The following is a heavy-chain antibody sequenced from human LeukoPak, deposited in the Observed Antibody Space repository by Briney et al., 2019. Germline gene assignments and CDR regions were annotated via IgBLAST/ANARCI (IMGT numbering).Heavy chain of an antibody. Sequence: ASVKVSCKASGYTFTSYDINWVRQATGQGLEWMGWMNPNSGNTGYAQKFQGRVTMTRNTSISTAYMELSSLRSEDTAVYYCASSPPVTSPQLRPVHYGMDVWGQGTTVTVSS. CDR2: MNPNSGNT. CDR1: GYTFTSYD. J-gene: IGHJ6*02. V-gene: IGHV1-8*01. D-gene: IGHD2-2*01. CDR3: ASSPPVTSPQLRPVHYGMDV.